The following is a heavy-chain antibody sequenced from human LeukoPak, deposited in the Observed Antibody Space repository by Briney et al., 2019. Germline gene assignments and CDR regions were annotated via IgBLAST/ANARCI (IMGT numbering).Heavy chain of an antibody. J-gene: IGHJ6*02. CDR3: AKAFVPYYYGMDV. CDR1: GFTFSSSA. CDR2: ISNNGGYT. V-gene: IGHV3-23*01. D-gene: IGHD2/OR15-2a*01. Sequence: GGSLRLSCAASGFTFSSSAMSWVRQAPGKGLEWVSAISNNGGYTYYADSVQGRFTISRDNSKSTLCLQMNSLRAEDTAVYYCAKAFVPYYYGMDVWGQGTTVTVSS.